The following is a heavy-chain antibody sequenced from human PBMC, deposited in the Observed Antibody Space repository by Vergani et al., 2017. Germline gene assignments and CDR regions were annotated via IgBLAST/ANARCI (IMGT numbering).Heavy chain of an antibody. V-gene: IGHV3-23*01. D-gene: IGHD6-19*01. CDR3: ARDRGIAVAADYYYYGMDV. CDR1: GFTFSSYA. CDR2: ISGSGGST. J-gene: IGHJ6*02. Sequence: EVQLLESGGGLVQPGGSLRLSCAASGFTFSSYAMSWVRQAPGKGLEWVSAISGSGGSTYYADSVKGRFTISRDNSKNTLYLQMNSLRAEDTAVYYCARDRGIAVAADYYYYGMDVWGQGTTVTVSS.